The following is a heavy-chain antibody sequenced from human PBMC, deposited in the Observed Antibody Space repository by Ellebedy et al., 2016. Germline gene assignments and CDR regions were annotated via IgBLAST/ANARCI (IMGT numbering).Heavy chain of an antibody. CDR2: IKSKTDGGTT. CDR3: TTVLNEEVVVFPYYYYGMDV. D-gene: IGHD3-22*01. CDR1: GFTFSNAW. J-gene: IGHJ6*02. V-gene: IGHV3-15*01. Sequence: GGSLRLSXAASGFTFSNAWMSWVRQAPGKGLEWVGRIKSKTDGGTTDYAAPVKGRFTISRDDSKNTLYLQMNSLKTEDTAVYYCTTVLNEEVVVFPYYYYGMDVWGQGTTVTVSS.